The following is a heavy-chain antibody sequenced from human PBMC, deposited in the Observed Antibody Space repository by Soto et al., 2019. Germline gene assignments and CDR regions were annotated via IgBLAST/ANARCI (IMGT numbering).Heavy chain of an antibody. CDR3: ARHAGGGPYY. CDR1: GGTINSYY. V-gene: IGHV4-59*08. D-gene: IGHD3-10*01. J-gene: IGHJ4*02. CDR2: IYYSGST. Sequence: QVQLQESGPGLVKPSETLSLTCTVSGGTINSYYWNWIRQPPGKGLEWIGYIYYSGSTNYNPSLKSRITISVDRPRNQFSLKLSSVTAADTAVYYCARHAGGGPYYWGQGTLVTVSS.